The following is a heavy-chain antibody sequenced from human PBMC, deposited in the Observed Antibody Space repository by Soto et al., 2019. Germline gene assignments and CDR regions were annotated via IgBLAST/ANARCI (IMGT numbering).Heavy chain of an antibody. D-gene: IGHD3-22*01. V-gene: IGHV1-2*02. CDR2: INPNSGGT. CDR1: GYTFTGYY. Sequence: SCKASGYTFTGYYMHWVRQAPGQGLEWMGWINPNSGGTNYAQKFQCRVTMTRDTSISTAYMELSRLRSDDTAVYYCASTYYYDSSGYLLGYWGQGTLVPVSS. J-gene: IGHJ4*02. CDR3: ASTYYYDSSGYLLGY.